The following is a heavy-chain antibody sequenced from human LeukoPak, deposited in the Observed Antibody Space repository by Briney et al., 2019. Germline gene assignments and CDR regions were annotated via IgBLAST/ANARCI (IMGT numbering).Heavy chain of an antibody. CDR2: INHSGST. V-gene: IGHV4-34*01. Sequence: SETLSLTCTVSGGSISSYYWSWIRQPPGKGLEWIGEINHSGSTNYNPSLKSRFTMSVDTSKNQFSLKVNSVTAADTAVYYCAKPTYRSGTGGFDYWGQGTLVTVSS. J-gene: IGHJ4*02. D-gene: IGHD3-10*01. CDR3: AKPTYRSGTGGFDY. CDR1: GGSISSYY.